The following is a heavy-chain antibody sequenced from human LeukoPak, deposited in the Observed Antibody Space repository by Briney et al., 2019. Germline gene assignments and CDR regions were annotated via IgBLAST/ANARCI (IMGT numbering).Heavy chain of an antibody. CDR3: AVTYCGGDCSDSYGMDV. D-gene: IGHD2-21*02. Sequence: GESLKISCKGCGYSFTSYWIGWVRQMPGKGLEWMGIIYPGDSDTRYSPSFQGQVTISDDKSISTAYLQWSSLKAPDTAMYYCAVTYCGGDCSDSYGMDVWGQGTTVTVSS. CDR2: IYPGDSDT. J-gene: IGHJ6*02. V-gene: IGHV5-51*01. CDR1: GYSFTSYW.